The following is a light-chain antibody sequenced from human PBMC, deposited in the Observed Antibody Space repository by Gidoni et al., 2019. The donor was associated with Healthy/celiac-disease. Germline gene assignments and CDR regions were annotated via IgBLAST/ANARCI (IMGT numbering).Light chain of an antibody. J-gene: IGKJ1*01. CDR3: KKYYSYPRT. CDR2: AAS. V-gene: IGKV1-8*01. CDR1: QGISSY. Sequence: AIRMTQSPSSFSASTGDRVTITCRASQGISSYLAWYQQKPGKAPKLLIYAASTLQSWVPSRFSGSGSGTDFTLTISGLQSEEFENDYCKKYYSYPRTFGQGTKVEIK.